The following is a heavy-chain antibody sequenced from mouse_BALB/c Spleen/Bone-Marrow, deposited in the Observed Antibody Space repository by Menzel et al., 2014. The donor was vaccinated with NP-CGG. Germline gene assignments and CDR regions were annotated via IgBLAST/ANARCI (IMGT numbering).Heavy chain of an antibody. D-gene: IGHD1-1*01. CDR1: GYVFSTYW. CDR3: ARSGYGSSYEY. J-gene: IGHJ2*01. CDR2: IYPGDGDT. Sequence: VQLQQSGAELVRPGSSVKISCKASGYVFSTYWMNWVKQRPGQGLEWIGQIYPGDGDTNYNGKFKGTATLTADKSSSTAYMQLSSLTSEDSAVYFCARSGYGSSYEYWGQGTTRTVSS. V-gene: IGHV1-80*01.